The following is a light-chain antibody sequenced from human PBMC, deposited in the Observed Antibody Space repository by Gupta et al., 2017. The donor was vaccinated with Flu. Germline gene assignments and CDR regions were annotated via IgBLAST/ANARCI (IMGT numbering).Light chain of an antibody. CDR1: QSISTW. V-gene: IGKV1-5*03. CDR2: KAS. Sequence: GDRVTITCRASQSISTWLAWYQQKPGKAPNLLIYKASTLESGVPSRFSGSGSGTEFTLTISSLQPDDFATYYCQHYNTYPWTFGQGTKVEIK. CDR3: QHYNTYPWT. J-gene: IGKJ1*01.